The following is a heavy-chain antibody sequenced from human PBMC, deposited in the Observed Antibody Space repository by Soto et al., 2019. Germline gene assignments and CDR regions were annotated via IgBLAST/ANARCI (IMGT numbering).Heavy chain of an antibody. J-gene: IGHJ6*03. Sequence: ESGGGVVQPGRSLRLSCAASGFTFSSYGMHWVRQAPGKGLEWVAVIWYDGSNKYYADSVKGRFTISRDNSKNTLYLQMNSLRAEDTAVYYCARDGGSGESGYMDVWGKGTTVTVSS. CDR1: GFTFSSYG. CDR3: ARDGGSGESGYMDV. D-gene: IGHD3-10*01. V-gene: IGHV3-33*01. CDR2: IWYDGSNK.